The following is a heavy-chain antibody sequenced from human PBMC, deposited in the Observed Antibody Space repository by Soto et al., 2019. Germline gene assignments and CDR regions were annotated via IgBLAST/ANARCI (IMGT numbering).Heavy chain of an antibody. CDR1: GGTFSFYS. V-gene: IGHV1-69*02. CDR2: VNPILSMS. CDR3: ATSYGSGYRAFDY. Sequence: SVKVSCKASGGTFSFYSINWVRQAPGLGLEWMGRVNPILSMSNYAQRFQGRVTVTADKSTSTAYMELSGLRSEDTAMYYCATSYGSGYRAFDYWGPGALVTVSS. D-gene: IGHD3-10*01. J-gene: IGHJ4*02.